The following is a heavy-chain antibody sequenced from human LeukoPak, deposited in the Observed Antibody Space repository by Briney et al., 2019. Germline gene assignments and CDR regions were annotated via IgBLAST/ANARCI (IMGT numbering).Heavy chain of an antibody. Sequence: ASVKVSCKASGHTFTSYYMQWVRQAPGQGLEWMRIINPIGGSTTYTQKLQGRVTMTRDMSTSTVYMELSSLKSEDTAVYYCARAYSSSTGFDYWGQGTLVTVSS. V-gene: IGHV1-46*04. CDR2: INPIGGST. CDR1: GHTFTSYY. J-gene: IGHJ4*02. CDR3: ARAYSSSTGFDY. D-gene: IGHD6-13*01.